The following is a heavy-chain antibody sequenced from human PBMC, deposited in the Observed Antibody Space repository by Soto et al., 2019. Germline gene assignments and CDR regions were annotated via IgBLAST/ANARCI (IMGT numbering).Heavy chain of an antibody. CDR2: ISGSGGST. J-gene: IGHJ4*02. CDR1: GFTFSSYA. CDR3: AKDPHVSYYDSSADY. V-gene: IGHV3-23*01. Sequence: GSLRLSCAGSGFTFSSYAMSWVRQAPGKGLEWVSAISGSGGSTYYADSVKGRFTISRDNSKNTLYLQMNSLRAEDTAVYYCAKDPHVSYYDSSADYWGQGTLLTVSS. D-gene: IGHD3-22*01.